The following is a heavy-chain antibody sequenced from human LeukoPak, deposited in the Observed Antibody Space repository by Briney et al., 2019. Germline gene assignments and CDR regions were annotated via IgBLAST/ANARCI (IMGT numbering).Heavy chain of an antibody. D-gene: IGHD4/OR15-4a*01. CDR3: AKDLNKGVLWRLIDY. V-gene: IGHV3-74*01. Sequence: PGGSLRLSCAASGFTFSSYWMHWVRQAPGKGLVWVSRINSDGSSTSYADSVKGRFTISRDNAKNTLYLQMNSLRAEDTAVYYCAKDLNKGVLWRLIDYWGQGTLVTVSS. CDR1: GFTFSSYW. CDR2: INSDGSST. J-gene: IGHJ4*02.